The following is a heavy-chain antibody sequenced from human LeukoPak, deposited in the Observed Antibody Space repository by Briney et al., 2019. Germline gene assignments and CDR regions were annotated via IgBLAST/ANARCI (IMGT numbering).Heavy chain of an antibody. CDR3: TRVSLREGCDF. Sequence: GGSLRLSCAASGFIFSTSWMNWVRQAPGKGLEWVANINQDGSTKYYVDSVRGRFTISRDNAKNSLYLQMNSLRADDTAVYYCTRVSLREGCDFWGQGTLVTVSS. D-gene: IGHD2-15*01. CDR1: GFIFSTSW. V-gene: IGHV3-7*05. CDR2: INQDGSTK. J-gene: IGHJ4*02.